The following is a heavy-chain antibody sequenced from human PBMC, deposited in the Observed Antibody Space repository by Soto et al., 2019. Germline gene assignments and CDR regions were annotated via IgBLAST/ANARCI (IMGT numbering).Heavy chain of an antibody. CDR2: IYYTGNT. Sequence: QVRLQESGPGLVKPSETLSLTCTVSGGSISPSYWNWVRQPPGKRPEWIGWIYYTGNTHYNPSLKSRVTISRATSKNQFSLELTSVTAADTAMYFCAAGLDHNKVGYWGQGTLVTVSS. D-gene: IGHD2-2*03. J-gene: IGHJ4*02. V-gene: IGHV4-59*01. CDR3: AAGLDHNKVGY. CDR1: GGSISPSY.